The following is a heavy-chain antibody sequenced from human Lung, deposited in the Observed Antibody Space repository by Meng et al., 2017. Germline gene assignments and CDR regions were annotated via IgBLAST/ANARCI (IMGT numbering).Heavy chain of an antibody. Sequence: QVRFVQSGAEGKKPGASVKVSCKASGYTFTSYAMHWVRQAPGQRLEWMGWINAGNGNTKYSQKFQGRVTITRDTSASTAYMELSSLRSDDTAMYYCARDEDISAAGKLFGDYWGQGTLVTVSS. V-gene: IGHV1-3*01. J-gene: IGHJ4*02. D-gene: IGHD6-13*01. CDR2: INAGNGNT. CDR3: ARDEDISAAGKLFGDY. CDR1: GYTFTSYA.